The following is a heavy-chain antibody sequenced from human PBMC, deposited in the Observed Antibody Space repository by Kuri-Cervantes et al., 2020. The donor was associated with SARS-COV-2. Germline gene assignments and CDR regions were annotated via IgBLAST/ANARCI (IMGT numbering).Heavy chain of an antibody. Sequence: GESLKISCAASGFTFSSYEMNWVRQAPGKGLEWVAVISYDGGNEYYADSVKGRFTISRDNSKNTLYLQMNSLRPEDTAVYYCARDGGKGHGPGLYYWYFNLWGRGTLVTVSS. CDR3: ARDGGKGHGPGLYYWYFNL. CDR1: GFTFSSYE. V-gene: IGHV3-30*03. J-gene: IGHJ2*01. CDR2: ISYDGGNE. D-gene: IGHD2-15*01.